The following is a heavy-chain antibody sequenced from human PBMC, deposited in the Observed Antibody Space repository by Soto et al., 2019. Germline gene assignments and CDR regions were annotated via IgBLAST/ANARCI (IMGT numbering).Heavy chain of an antibody. CDR3: ARGTMEYYDFWSGYYPYYFDY. CDR1: GGSFSGYY. J-gene: IGHJ4*02. CDR2: INHSGST. Sequence: QVQLQQWGAGLLKPSETLSLTCAVYGGSFSGYYWSWIRQPPGKGLEWIGEINHSGSTNYNPSLTSRVTISVDTSKNQFSLKLSSVTAADTAVYYCARGTMEYYDFWSGYYPYYFDYWGQGTLVTVSS. D-gene: IGHD3-3*01. V-gene: IGHV4-34*01.